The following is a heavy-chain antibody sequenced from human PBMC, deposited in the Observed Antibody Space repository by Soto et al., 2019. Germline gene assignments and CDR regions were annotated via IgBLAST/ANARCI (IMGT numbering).Heavy chain of an antibody. J-gene: IGHJ6*02. V-gene: IGHV3-9*01. CDR3: VKGRGSYFVYFGLDV. D-gene: IGHD1-26*01. CDR2: IDWNGGST. Sequence: GGSLRLSCVASGVSFDVYAMHWVRQTTGKGLEWVSSIDWNGGSTAYADSVKGRFTISRDNARNSLYLQMNSLRPEDTAFYYCVKGRGSYFVYFGLDVWGQGTTVTVSS. CDR1: GVSFDVYA.